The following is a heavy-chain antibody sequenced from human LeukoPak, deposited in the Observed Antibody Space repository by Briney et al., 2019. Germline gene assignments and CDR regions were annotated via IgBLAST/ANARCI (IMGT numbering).Heavy chain of an antibody. J-gene: IGHJ6*02. D-gene: IGHD1-26*01. V-gene: IGHV5-51*01. CDR1: GYRFTSYW. Sequence: GESLKISCKGSGYRFTSYWIGWVRQMPGKGLEGMGTIYPDDSETRYSPSSQGQVTISADKSISTAYLQWSTLEASDTATYYCARPSSGTYYGMDVWGQGTTVTVSS. CDR2: IYPDDSET. CDR3: ARPSSGTYYGMDV.